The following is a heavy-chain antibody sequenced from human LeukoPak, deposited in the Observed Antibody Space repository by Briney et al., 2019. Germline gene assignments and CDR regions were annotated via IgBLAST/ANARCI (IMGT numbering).Heavy chain of an antibody. V-gene: IGHV3-74*01. CDR1: GFTFSSYR. D-gene: IGHD1-14*01. CDR2: INSDGSST. Sequence: GGSLRLSCAASGFTFSSYRMYWVRQAPGKGLVWVSRINSDGSSTTYADSVKGRFTISRDNAKNTLYLQMNSLRDEDTAVYFCARGQAGTSWFDHWGQGTLVTVSS. J-gene: IGHJ5*02. CDR3: ARGQAGTSWFDH.